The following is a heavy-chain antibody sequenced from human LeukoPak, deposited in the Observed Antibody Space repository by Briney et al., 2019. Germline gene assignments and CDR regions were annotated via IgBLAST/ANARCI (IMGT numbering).Heavy chain of an antibody. D-gene: IGHD4-17*01. CDR2: ISYDGSNK. V-gene: IGHV3-30*18. CDR1: GFTFSSYG. CDR3: AKDLRRTVTTFGHY. J-gene: IGHJ4*02. Sequence: PGGSLRLSCAASGFTFSSYGMHWVRQAPGKGLEWVAVISYDGSNKYYADSVKGRFTISRDNSKNTLYLQMNSLRAEDTAVYYCAKDLRRTVTTFGHYWGQGTLVTVSS.